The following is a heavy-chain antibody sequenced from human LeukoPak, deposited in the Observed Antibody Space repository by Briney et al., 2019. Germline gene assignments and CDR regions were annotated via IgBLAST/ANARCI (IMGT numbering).Heavy chain of an antibody. CDR2: ISAYNGNT. CDR3: ARGLSIDFWSGYYPGWFDP. CDR1: GSTFTSYG. D-gene: IGHD3-3*01. Sequence: ASVKVSCRASGSTFTSYGISWVRQAPGQGLEWMGWISAYNGNTNYAQKLQGRVTVTTDTSKSTAYMELRSLRSDDTAVYYCARGLSIDFWSGYYPGWFDPWGQGTLVTVSS. J-gene: IGHJ5*02. V-gene: IGHV1-18*01.